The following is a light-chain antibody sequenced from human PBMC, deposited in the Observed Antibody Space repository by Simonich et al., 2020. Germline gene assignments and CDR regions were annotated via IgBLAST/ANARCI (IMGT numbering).Light chain of an antibody. Sequence: SYELTQPPSVSVSPGQTARITCSGDALPKQYAYWYTQKPGQAPVLVIYKNRERPSETPERFAGSSSWTTVTLTISGVQAEDEADYYCQSADSSGTYPEVFGGGTKLTVL. V-gene: IGLV3-25*03. CDR2: KNR. CDR3: QSADSSGTYPEV. J-gene: IGLJ3*02. CDR1: ALPKQY.